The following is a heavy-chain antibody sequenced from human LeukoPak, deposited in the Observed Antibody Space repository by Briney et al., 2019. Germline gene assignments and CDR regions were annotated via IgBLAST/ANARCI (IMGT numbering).Heavy chain of an antibody. CDR1: GGSISSSSYY. CDR2: IYYSGST. Sequence: PSETLSLTXTVFGGSISSSSYYWGWIRQPPGNGLEWIRSIYYSGSTYYNPSLKSRVTISVDTSKNQFSLKLSSVTAADTAVYYCASRGTYDFWSGYSDYWGQGTLVTVSS. CDR3: ASRGTYDFWSGYSDY. J-gene: IGHJ4*02. V-gene: IGHV4-39*01. D-gene: IGHD3-3*01.